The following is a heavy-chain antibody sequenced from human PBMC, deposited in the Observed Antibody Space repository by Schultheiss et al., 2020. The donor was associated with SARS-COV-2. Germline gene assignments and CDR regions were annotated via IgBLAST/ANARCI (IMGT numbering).Heavy chain of an antibody. Sequence: GGSLRLSCAASGFTFSSYWMSWVRQAPGKGLEWVANIKQDGSEKYYVDSVKGRFTISRDNAKNSLYLQMNSLRAEDTAVYYCARWAGYCSSTSCYVGMDVWGQGTTVTVSS. V-gene: IGHV3-7*03. CDR1: GFTFSSYW. CDR3: ARWAGYCSSTSCYVGMDV. CDR2: IKQDGSEK. J-gene: IGHJ6*02. D-gene: IGHD2-2*01.